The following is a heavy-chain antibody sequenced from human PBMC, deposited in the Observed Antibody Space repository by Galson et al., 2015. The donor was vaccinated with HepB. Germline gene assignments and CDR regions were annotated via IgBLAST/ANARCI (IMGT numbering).Heavy chain of an antibody. V-gene: IGHV3-23*01. CDR2: IGGSDDTT. Sequence: SSSYAMNWVRQAPGKGLEWVSAIGGSDDTTYYADSVKGRFTISRDNSKNTLYLQVNSLRVEDTAVYCCAKEGRTSHKYYFDYWGQGTLVTVSS. CDR3: AKEGRTSHKYYFDY. D-gene: IGHD2-2*01. CDR1: SSSYA. J-gene: IGHJ4*02.